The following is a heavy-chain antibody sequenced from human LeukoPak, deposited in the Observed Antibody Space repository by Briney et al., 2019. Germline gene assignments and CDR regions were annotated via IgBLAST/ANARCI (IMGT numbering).Heavy chain of an antibody. D-gene: IGHD6-13*01. V-gene: IGHV3-7*01. CDR1: GFTFSHYW. CDR3: ASYRYSSSCYIY. J-gene: IGHJ4*02. CDR2: IKQDGSEK. Sequence: GGSLRLSCAASGFTFSHYWMTWVRQAPGKGLEWVANIKQDGSEKYYVDSVKGRFTISRDNAKNVLYLQMNSLRAEDTAAYFFASYRYSSSCYIYWGQGTLVTVSS.